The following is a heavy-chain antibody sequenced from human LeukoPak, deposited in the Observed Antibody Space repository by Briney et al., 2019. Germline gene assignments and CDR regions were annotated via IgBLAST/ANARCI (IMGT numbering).Heavy chain of an antibody. D-gene: IGHD3-22*01. CDR2: IYYSGST. V-gene: IGHV4-59*01. J-gene: IGHJ3*02. Sequence: SETLSLTCTVSGGSISSYYWSWIRQPPGKGLEWIGYIYYSGSTNYNPSLKSRVTISVDTSKNQFSLKLSSVTAADTAVYHCARVPINYYDSKGAFDIWGQGTMVTVSS. CDR3: ARVPINYYDSKGAFDI. CDR1: GGSISSYY.